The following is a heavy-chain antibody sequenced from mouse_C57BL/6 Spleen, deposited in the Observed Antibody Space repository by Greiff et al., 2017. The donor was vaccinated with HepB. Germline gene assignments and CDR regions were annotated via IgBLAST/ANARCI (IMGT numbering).Heavy chain of an antibody. CDR1: GFNIKNTY. CDR2: IDPANGNT. J-gene: IGHJ1*03. D-gene: IGHD2-4*01. Sequence: EVQLQQSVAELVRPGASVKLSCTASGFNIKNTYMHWVKQRPEQGLEWIGRIDPANGNTKYAPKFQGKATITADRSSNTAYLQLSSLTSEDTAIYYWARGELYYDDDGYVWGTGTTVTVSS. V-gene: IGHV14-3*01. CDR3: ARGELYYDDDGYV.